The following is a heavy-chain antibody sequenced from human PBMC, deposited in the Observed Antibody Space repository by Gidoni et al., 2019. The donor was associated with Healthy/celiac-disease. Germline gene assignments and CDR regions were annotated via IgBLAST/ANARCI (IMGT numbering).Heavy chain of an antibody. D-gene: IGHD5-18*01. J-gene: IGHJ6*02. V-gene: IGHV3-30*18. CDR3: AKDGEAIQLWFSFWYGMDV. Sequence: AVISYDGSNKYYADSVKGRFTISRDNSKNTLYLQMNSLRAEDTAVYYCAKDGEAIQLWFSFWYGMDVWGQGTTVTVSS. CDR2: ISYDGSNK.